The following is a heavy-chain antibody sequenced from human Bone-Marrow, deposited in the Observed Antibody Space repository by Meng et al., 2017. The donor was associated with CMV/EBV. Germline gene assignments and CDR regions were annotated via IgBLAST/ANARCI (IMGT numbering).Heavy chain of an antibody. Sequence: GESLKISCAASGFTFSSYSMNWVRQAPGKGLEWVSSISSSSSYIYYADSVKGRFTISRDNAKISLYLQMNSLRAEDTAVYYCARGQISYHLVYYFDHWGHGTLVTVSS. V-gene: IGHV3-21*01. D-gene: IGHD2-2*01. CDR2: ISSSSSYI. CDR3: ARGQISYHLVYYFDH. J-gene: IGHJ4*01. CDR1: GFTFSSYS.